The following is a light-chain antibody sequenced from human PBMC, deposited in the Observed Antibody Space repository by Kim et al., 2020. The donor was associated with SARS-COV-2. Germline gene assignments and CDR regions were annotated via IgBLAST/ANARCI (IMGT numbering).Light chain of an antibody. V-gene: IGLV3-21*04. CDR3: QVFDSSSEHWV. Sequence: ARRKRATMTSGGESNGTKSGKWYEKKAGQALVLVIYYENDRSSGNHERFTGSNAGNTANLNSSRVEAGDEADYYCQVFDSSSEHWVFGGGTQLTVL. J-gene: IGLJ3*02. CDR1: SNGTKS. CDR2: YEN.